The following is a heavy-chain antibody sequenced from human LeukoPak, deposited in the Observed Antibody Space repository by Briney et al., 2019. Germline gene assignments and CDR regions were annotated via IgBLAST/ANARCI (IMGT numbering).Heavy chain of an antibody. CDR3: ARSYGDYSAHFDY. CDR2: IYTSGST. D-gene: IGHD4-17*01. J-gene: IGHJ4*02. V-gene: IGHV4-61*02. Sequence: SETLSLTCTVSGGSISSGSYYWSWIRQPAGKGLEWIGRIYTSGSTNYNPSLKSRVTISVDTSKNQFSLKLSSVTAADTAVYYCARSYGDYSAHFDYWGQGTLVTVSS. CDR1: GGSISSGSYY.